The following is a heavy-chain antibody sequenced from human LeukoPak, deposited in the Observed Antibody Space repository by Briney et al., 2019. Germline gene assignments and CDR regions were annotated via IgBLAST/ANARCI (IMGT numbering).Heavy chain of an antibody. CDR3: ARSLDVWGSYRPFDY. CDR1: GFTFSSYA. Sequence: GGSLRLSCAASGFTFSSYAMSWVRQAPGKGLEWVSAISGSGGSTYYADSVKGRFTISRDNSKNTLYLQMNSLRAEDTAVYYCARSLDVWGSYRPFDYWGQGTLVTVSS. V-gene: IGHV3-23*01. J-gene: IGHJ4*02. CDR2: ISGSGGST. D-gene: IGHD3-16*02.